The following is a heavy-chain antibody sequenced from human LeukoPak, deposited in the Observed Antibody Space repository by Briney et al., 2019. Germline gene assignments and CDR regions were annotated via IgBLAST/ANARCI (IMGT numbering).Heavy chain of an antibody. CDR3: ARLTRILEWFQYYYYYYMDV. J-gene: IGHJ6*03. Sequence: SETLSLTCTVSGYPISNGYYWGWIRQPPGKGLEWIGSIYHSGSTYYNPSLKSRVTISVDTSKNQFSLKLSSVTATDTAVYYCARLTRILEWFQYYYYYYMDVWGKGTTVTVSS. CDR2: IYHSGST. D-gene: IGHD3-3*01. V-gene: IGHV4-38-2*02. CDR1: GYPISNGYY.